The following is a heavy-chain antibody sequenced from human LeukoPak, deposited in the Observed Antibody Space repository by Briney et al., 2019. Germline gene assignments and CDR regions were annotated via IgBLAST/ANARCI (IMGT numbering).Heavy chain of an antibody. Sequence: GGSLRLSCAASGFTFSDYYMSWIRQAPGKGLEWVSYISSSGSTIYYADSVKGRFIISRDNAKNSLYLQMNSLRAEDTAVYYCARTGQQQLYFIDYWGQGTLVTVSS. CDR2: ISSSGSTI. V-gene: IGHV3-11*01. D-gene: IGHD6-13*01. CDR3: ARTGQQQLYFIDY. CDR1: GFTFSDYY. J-gene: IGHJ4*02.